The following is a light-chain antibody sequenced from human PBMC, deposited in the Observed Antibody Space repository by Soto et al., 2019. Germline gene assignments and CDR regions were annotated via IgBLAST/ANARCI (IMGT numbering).Light chain of an antibody. Sequence: EIVLTQSPVTLSLSPGERATLSCRASQSVTTFLAWYQQKPGQAPRLLIYDASKRATGIPARFSGSGSGTEFTLTISSLEPEYFAVYYCQQRTNWPLTFGGGTKVEIK. CDR3: QQRTNWPLT. CDR1: QSVTTF. V-gene: IGKV3-11*01. J-gene: IGKJ4*01. CDR2: DAS.